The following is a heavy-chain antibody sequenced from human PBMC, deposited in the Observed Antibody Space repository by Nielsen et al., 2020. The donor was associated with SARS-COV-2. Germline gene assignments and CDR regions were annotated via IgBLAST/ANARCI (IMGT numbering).Heavy chain of an antibody. CDR1: GFTFDDYA. V-gene: IGHV3-9*01. CDR3: AKVYGDYVGFFDV. CDR2: ISWNSVSI. Sequence: GGSLRLSCVGSGFTFDDYAMDWVRQAPGKGLEWVSGISWNSVSIDYADSVKGRFTISRDNAKSSLYLQMNSLRAEDTAFYYCAKVYGDYVGFFDVWGRGTLVTVSS. J-gene: IGHJ2*01. D-gene: IGHD4-17*01.